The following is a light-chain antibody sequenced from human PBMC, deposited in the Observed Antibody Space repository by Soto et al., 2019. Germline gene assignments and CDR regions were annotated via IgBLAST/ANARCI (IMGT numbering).Light chain of an antibody. CDR2: GAS. V-gene: IGKV3-20*01. J-gene: IGKJ2*01. CDR1: QSVSSNY. Sequence: ETVLTQSPGTLSLSPGERATLSCGASQSVSSNYLAWYQQKPGQAPRLLIYGASSRATGVPDRFSGSGSGTDFTLTISRLEPEDSAVYYCQQYVSSPPVYTFGQGTKLEIK. CDR3: QQYVSSPPVYT.